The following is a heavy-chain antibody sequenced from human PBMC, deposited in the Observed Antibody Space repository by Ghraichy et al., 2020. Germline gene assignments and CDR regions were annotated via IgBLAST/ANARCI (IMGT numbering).Heavy chain of an antibody. D-gene: IGHD3-3*01. Sequence: GGSLRLSCAASGFTFSSYAMSWVRQAPGKGLEWVSAISGSGGSTYYADSVKGRFTISRDNSKNTLYLQMNSLRAEDTAVYYCAKAAYYDFWSGPISEPDYWGQGTLVTVSS. CDR3: AKAAYYDFWSGPISEPDY. V-gene: IGHV3-23*01. J-gene: IGHJ4*02. CDR2: ISGSGGST. CDR1: GFTFSSYA.